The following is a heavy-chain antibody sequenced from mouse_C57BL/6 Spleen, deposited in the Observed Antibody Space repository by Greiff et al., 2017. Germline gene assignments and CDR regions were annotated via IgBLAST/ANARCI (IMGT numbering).Heavy chain of an antibody. V-gene: IGHV1-52*01. CDR1: GYTFTSYW. J-gene: IGHJ4*01. Sequence: VQLQQPGAELVRPGSSVKLSCKASGYTFTSYWMHWVKQRPIQGLEWIGNIDPSDSDTHYNQKFKDKATLTVDKSSSTAYMQLSSLTSEDSAVYYCARSGYSNPYYAMDYWGQGTSVTVSS. D-gene: IGHD2-5*01. CDR3: ARSGYSNPYYAMDY. CDR2: IDPSDSDT.